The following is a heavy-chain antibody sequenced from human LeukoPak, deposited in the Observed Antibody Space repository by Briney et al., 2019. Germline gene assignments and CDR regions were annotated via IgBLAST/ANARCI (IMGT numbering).Heavy chain of an antibody. CDR1: GFTFNNYA. J-gene: IGHJ4*02. D-gene: IGHD2/OR15-2a*01. V-gene: IGHV3-23*01. CDR2: ISGAGNSI. Sequence: PGGSLRLSCAASGFTFNNYAMIWVRQAPGKGLEWVSLISGAGNSIYYADSVKGRFTISRDNSKNTLFLQMNSQRAENTAVYYCVKEPGNISAGYWGQGTLVTVSS. CDR3: VKEPGNISAGY.